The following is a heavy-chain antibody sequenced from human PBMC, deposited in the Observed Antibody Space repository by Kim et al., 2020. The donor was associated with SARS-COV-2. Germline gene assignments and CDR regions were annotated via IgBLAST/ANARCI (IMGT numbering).Heavy chain of an antibody. CDR1: GGSISGSY. D-gene: IGHD4-17*01. Sequence: SETLSLTCTVSGGSISGSYWSWIRQTPGKGLEWIGCIYHSGNTKYNPSLKSRITISVDTSKNQFSLKLNSVTAADAAVYYCARHAHFGDYFDYWGQGTLVTVSS. V-gene: IGHV4-59*08. CDR2: IYHSGNT. CDR3: ARHAHFGDYFDY. J-gene: IGHJ4*02.